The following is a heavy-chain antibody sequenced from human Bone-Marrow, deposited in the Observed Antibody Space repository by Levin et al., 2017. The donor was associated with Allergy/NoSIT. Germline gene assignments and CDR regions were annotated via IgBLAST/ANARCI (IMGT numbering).Heavy chain of an antibody. J-gene: IGHJ4*02. CDR2: ISTNGDST. CDR1: GFIFRSYG. CDR3: VRRGIVIQGGAGPRHFFDY. D-gene: IGHD3-10*01. V-gene: IGHV3-64D*06. Sequence: GGSLRLSCSASGFIFRSYGMHWVRQAPGKGLQYISGISTNGDSTYYADSVKGRFTVSRDNSENTLHLQMNSLTSEDTAVYYCVRRGIVIQGGAGPRHFFDYRGRGALVTVSS.